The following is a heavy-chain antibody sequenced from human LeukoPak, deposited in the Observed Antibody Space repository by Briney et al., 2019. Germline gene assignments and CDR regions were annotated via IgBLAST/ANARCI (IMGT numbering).Heavy chain of an antibody. CDR3: ARVLGCSTTSCYAAYIDS. J-gene: IGHJ4*02. Sequence: SETLSLTCAVYGGSFSSYYWSWIRQPPGKGLEWIGYIYYRGRTNYNPSLKSRVTISVDTSKNQFSLKLSSVTAADTAVYYCARVLGCSTTSCYAAYIDSWGQGTLVTVSS. CDR1: GGSFSSYY. V-gene: IGHV4-59*01. D-gene: IGHD2-2*01. CDR2: IYYRGRT.